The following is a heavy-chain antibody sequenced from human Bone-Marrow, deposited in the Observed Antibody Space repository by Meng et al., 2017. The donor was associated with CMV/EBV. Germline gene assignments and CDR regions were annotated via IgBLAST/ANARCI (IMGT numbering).Heavy chain of an antibody. V-gene: IGHV1-2*02. D-gene: IGHD6-6*01. CDR1: GYTFTGYY. CDR2: INPNSGGT. Sequence: ASVKVSCKASGYTFTGYYMHWVRQAPGQGLEWMGWINPNSGGTNYAQKFQGRVTMTRDTSISTAYMELSRLRSDDTAVYYCARILEYSTSSPSFYPSRQGTLVTVSS. CDR3: ARILEYSTSSPSFYP. J-gene: IGHJ5*02.